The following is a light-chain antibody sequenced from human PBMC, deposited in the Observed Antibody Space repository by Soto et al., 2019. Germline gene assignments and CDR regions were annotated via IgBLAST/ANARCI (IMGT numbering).Light chain of an antibody. J-gene: IGKJ1*01. V-gene: IGKV2-30*01. CDR3: MQGTHWPWT. CDR2: KVS. CDR1: QILVYSDGNTY. Sequence: DVVMTQSPLSLPVTLGQPASISCRSSQILVYSDGNTYLNWFQQRPGQSPRRLSYKVSNRDSGGPDRFSGSGSGTDFTLKISRVEAEDVGVYYCMQGTHWPWTFGQGTKVEIK.